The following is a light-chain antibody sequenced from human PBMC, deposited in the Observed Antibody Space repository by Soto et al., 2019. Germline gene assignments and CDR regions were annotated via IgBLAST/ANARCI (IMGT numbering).Light chain of an antibody. J-gene: IGKJ1*01. CDR2: KAS. CDR1: QSIDTW. Sequence: DIQMTQFPSTLSASVGDRVTITCRASQSIDTWLAWHQQKPGQAPKLLISKASSLESGVPSRFSGSGSGTEFTLTISSLQPDDSATYYCQQYNSYRAFGQGTKVDNK. CDR3: QQYNSYRA. V-gene: IGKV1-5*03.